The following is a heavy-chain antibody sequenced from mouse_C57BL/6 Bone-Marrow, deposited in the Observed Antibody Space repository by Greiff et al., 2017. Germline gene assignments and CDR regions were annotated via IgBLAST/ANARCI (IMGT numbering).Heavy chain of an antibody. CDR2: IYPGNSDT. D-gene: IGHD1-1*01. CDR3: TRDYGSSYEGQYAMDD. J-gene: IGHJ4*01. Sequence: VQLQQSGTVLARPGASVKMSCKTSGYTFTSYWMHWVKQRPGQGLEWIGAIYPGNSDTSYNQKFKGKAKLTAVTSASTAYMELSSLTNEDSAVYYCTRDYGSSYEGQYAMDDWGQGTSVTVAS. V-gene: IGHV1-5*01. CDR1: GYTFTSYW.